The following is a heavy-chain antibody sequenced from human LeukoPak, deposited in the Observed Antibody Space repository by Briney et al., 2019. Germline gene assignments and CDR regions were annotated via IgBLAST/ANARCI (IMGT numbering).Heavy chain of an antibody. V-gene: IGHV1-2*02. CDR3: ARLPRGPGSYYNPTGY. J-gene: IGHJ4*02. CDR2: INPNSGGT. Sequence: ASVKVSCKASGYTFTGYYMHWVRQAPGQGLEWMGWINPNSGGTNYAQKFQGRVTMTRDTSISTAYMELSRLRSDDTAVYYCARLPRGPGSYYNPTGYWGQGTLVTVSS. D-gene: IGHD3-10*01. CDR1: GYTFTGYY.